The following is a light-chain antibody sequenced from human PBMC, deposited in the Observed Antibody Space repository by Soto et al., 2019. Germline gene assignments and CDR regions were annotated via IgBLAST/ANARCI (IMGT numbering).Light chain of an antibody. J-gene: IGKJ1*01. CDR3: HQSNSSSRT. CDR1: QNVDSNY. CDR2: EAS. V-gene: IGKV3-20*01. Sequence: EILLTQSPGTLSLSPGERGTLSCRASQNVDSNYLTLYQQKPGQPPRLLIYEASSRATGIPDRFSGSGSVTDFTLTISRLEPEDFAVYYCHQSNSSSRTFGQGTNVDIK.